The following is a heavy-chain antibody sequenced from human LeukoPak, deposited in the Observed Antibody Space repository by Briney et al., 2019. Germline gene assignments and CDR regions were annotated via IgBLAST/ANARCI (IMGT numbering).Heavy chain of an antibody. Sequence: PSETLSLTCTVSVGSTNTADYHWSWIRQSPGKGLEWIGNIYFNGKTDYNPSLKSRVTISLQMSKNQFSLKLRSVTVADTAMYYCARSVVDYYGSPNWFDPWGQGALVTVSS. D-gene: IGHD3-10*01. V-gene: IGHV4-30-4*01. CDR3: ARSVVDYYGSPNWFDP. J-gene: IGHJ5*02. CDR2: IYFNGKT. CDR1: VGSTNTADYH.